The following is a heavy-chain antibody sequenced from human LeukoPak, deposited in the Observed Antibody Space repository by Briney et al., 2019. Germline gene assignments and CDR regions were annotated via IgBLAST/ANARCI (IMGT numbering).Heavy chain of an antibody. CDR2: IRYDGGNK. J-gene: IGHJ3*02. Sequence: SGGSLRLSCAASGFIFNTYVMHWVRQAPGKGLEWLAFIRYDGGNKNYADSVKGRFTISRDNTKNSLYLQMNSLRAEDTAVYYCARDRGYIRRSAFDIWGQGTMVTVSS. V-gene: IGHV3-30*02. D-gene: IGHD5-18*01. CDR1: GFIFNTYV. CDR3: ARDRGYIRRSAFDI.